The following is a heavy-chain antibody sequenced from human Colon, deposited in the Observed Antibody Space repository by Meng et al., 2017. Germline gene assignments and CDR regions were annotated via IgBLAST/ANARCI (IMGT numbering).Heavy chain of an antibody. J-gene: IGHJ3*02. CDR1: GGTFSSYA. CDR3: ARGLAFAYSSGWLDAFDI. Sequence: SVKVSCKASGGTFSSYAISWVRQAPGQGLEWMGGIIPIFGTANYAQKFQGRVTITADKSTSTAYMELSSLRSEDTAVYYCARGLAFAYSSGWLDAFDIWGKGTMVTVSS. CDR2: IIPIFGTA. V-gene: IGHV1-69*06. D-gene: IGHD6-19*01.